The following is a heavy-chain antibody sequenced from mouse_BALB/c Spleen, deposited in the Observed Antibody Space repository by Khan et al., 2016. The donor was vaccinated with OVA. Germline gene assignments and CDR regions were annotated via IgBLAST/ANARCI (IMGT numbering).Heavy chain of an antibody. J-gene: IGHJ1*01. D-gene: IGHD1-1*02. V-gene: IGHV1-85*01. CDR3: ARHYYGGNLYWYFDV. CDR1: GYTFTSYD. Sequence: QVRLQQSGAELVKPGASVKLSCKASGYTFTSYDINWVRQRPEQGLEWIGWIFPGDDSTKYNEKFKGKATLTTDKSSSTAYMQLSRLTSVDSAVXFCARHYYGGNLYWYFDVWGAGTTVTVSS. CDR2: IFPGDDST.